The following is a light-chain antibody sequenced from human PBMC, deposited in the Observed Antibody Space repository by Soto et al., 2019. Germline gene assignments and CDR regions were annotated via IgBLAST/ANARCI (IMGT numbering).Light chain of an antibody. Sequence: IVMTQSPATLSMSPGERATLSCRASQSLNRDLAWYQQKPGQSPRLLIFGASIRATGIPARFSGSGSGTDFTLTIRSLEPEDFAVYSCQQYGTSPPGLNFGGGTKVHIK. CDR2: GAS. CDR1: QSLNRD. CDR3: QQYGTSPPGLN. J-gene: IGKJ4*01. V-gene: IGKV3-15*01.